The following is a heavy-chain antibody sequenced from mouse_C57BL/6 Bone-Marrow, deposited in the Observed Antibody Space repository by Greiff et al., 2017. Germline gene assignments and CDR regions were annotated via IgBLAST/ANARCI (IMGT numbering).Heavy chain of an antibody. Sequence: EVMLVESGGDLVKPGGSLKLSCAASGFTFSSYGMSWVRQTPDKRLEWVATISSGGSYTYYPDSVKGRFTISRDNAKNTLYLQMSSLKSEDTAMYYSARRDYDWFAYWGQGTLVTVSA. D-gene: IGHD2-4*01. V-gene: IGHV5-6*02. CDR1: GFTFSSYG. J-gene: IGHJ3*01. CDR3: ARRDYDWFAY. CDR2: ISSGGSYT.